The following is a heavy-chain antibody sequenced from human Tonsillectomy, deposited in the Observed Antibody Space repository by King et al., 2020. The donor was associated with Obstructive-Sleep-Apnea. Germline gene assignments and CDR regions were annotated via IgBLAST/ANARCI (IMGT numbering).Heavy chain of an antibody. CDR2: ISYDGSHK. D-gene: IGHD3-9*01. CDR1: GFTFSSFG. CDR3: AKLISLRYFDWLLSDFDY. V-gene: IGHV3-30*18. Sequence: VQLVESGGGVVQPGRSLRLSCAASGFTFSSFGMHWVRQAPGKGLEWVAVISYDGSHKYYADSVKGRFTISRDNSKNTLSLQMNSLRAEDTAGYYCAKLISLRYFDWLLSDFDYWGQGTLVTVSS. J-gene: IGHJ4*02.